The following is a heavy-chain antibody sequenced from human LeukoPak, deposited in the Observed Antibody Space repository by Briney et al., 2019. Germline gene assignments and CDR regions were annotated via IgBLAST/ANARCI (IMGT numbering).Heavy chain of an antibody. CDR1: GFTFSSCS. Sequence: GGSLRLSCAASGFTFSSCSMNWVRQAPGKGLEWVSSISSSSSYIYYADSVKGRFTISRDNAKNSLYLQMNSLRAEDTAVYYCARDLYGDRDYGMDVWGQGTTVTVSS. V-gene: IGHV3-21*01. CDR2: ISSSSSYI. D-gene: IGHD4-17*01. J-gene: IGHJ6*02. CDR3: ARDLYGDRDYGMDV.